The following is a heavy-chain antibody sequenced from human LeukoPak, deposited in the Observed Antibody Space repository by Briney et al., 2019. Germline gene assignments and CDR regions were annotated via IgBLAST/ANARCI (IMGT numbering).Heavy chain of an antibody. V-gene: IGHV4-59*11. CDR3: ARERTTYFDY. CDR2: IYYSGST. J-gene: IGHJ4*02. D-gene: IGHD1/OR15-1a*01. CDR1: GGSISSHY. Sequence: SETLSLTCTVSGGSISSHYWSWIRQPPGKGLEWIGYIYYSGSTNYNPPLKSRVTISVDTSKNQFSLKLSSVTAADTAVYYCARERTTYFDYWGQGTLVTVSS.